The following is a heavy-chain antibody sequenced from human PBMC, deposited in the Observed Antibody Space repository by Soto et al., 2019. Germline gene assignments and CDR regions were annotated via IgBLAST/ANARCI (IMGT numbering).Heavy chain of an antibody. Sequence: QAQLVQSGPEVKKPGSSVKVSCKDSGGLFSSFAISWVRQAPGQGLEWLGGIIPVFGTTNYAEKFQDRVTITADESTNTAYMELSSLTSGDTAMYYRARGGGPYVWFNEFWGQGTLVTVSS. J-gene: IGHJ4*02. D-gene: IGHD3-16*01. CDR3: ARGGGPYVWFNEF. CDR1: GGLFSSFA. CDR2: IIPVFGTT. V-gene: IGHV1-69*01.